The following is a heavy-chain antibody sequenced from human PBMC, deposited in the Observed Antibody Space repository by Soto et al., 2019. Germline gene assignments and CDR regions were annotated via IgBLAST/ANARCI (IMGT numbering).Heavy chain of an antibody. CDR3: ARGLYSGGFNYYYYYGMDV. Sequence: ASVKVSCKASGYTFTGYYMHWVRQAPGQGLEWMGWINPNSGGTNYAQKFQGWVTMTRDTSISTAYMELSRLRSDDTAVYYCARGLYSGGFNYYYYYGMDVWGPGSTVTVYS. D-gene: IGHD1-26*01. CDR2: INPNSGGT. V-gene: IGHV1-2*04. J-gene: IGHJ6*02. CDR1: GYTFTGYY.